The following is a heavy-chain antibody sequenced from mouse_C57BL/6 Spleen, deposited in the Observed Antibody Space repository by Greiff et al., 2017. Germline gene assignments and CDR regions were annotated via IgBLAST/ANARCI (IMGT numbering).Heavy chain of an antibody. CDR3: TGGITTVVAGPYAMDY. J-gene: IGHJ4*01. D-gene: IGHD1-1*01. V-gene: IGHV6-3*01. CDR1: GFTFSNYW. Sequence: EVMLVESGGGLVQPGGSMKLSCVASGFTFSNYWMNWVRQSPEKGLEWVAQIRLKSDNYATHYAESVKGRFTISRDDSKSSVYLQMNNLRAEDTGIYYCTGGITTVVAGPYAMDYWGQGTSVTVSS. CDR2: IRLKSDNYAT.